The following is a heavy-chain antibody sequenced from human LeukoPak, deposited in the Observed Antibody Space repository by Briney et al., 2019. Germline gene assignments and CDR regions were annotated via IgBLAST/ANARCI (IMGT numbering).Heavy chain of an antibody. V-gene: IGHV3-23*01. Sequence: GGSLRLSCAASGFTFSSYAMSWVRQAPGKGLEWVSAISGSGGSTYYADSVKGRFTISRDNSKNTLYLQMNSLRAEDTAVYYCAKVGDYDILTGYYTRLYFDYWGQGTLVTVSS. CDR2: ISGSGGST. CDR3: AKVGDYDILTGYYTRLYFDY. CDR1: GFTFSSYA. D-gene: IGHD3-9*01. J-gene: IGHJ4*02.